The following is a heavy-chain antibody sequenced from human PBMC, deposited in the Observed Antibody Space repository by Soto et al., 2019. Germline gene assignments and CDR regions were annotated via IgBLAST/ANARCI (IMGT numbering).Heavy chain of an antibody. J-gene: IGHJ6*02. Sequence: PSETLSLTCAVYGGSFSGYYWSWIRQPPGKGLEWIGEINHSGSTNYNPSLNRRVTISVDTSKNQFSLKLSSVTAADTAVYYCARGKKGILWFGEGRGIGRRYGMDVWGQGTTVTVSS. CDR3: ARGKKGILWFGEGRGIGRRYGMDV. CDR2: INHSGST. V-gene: IGHV4-34*01. D-gene: IGHD3-10*01. CDR1: GGSFSGYY.